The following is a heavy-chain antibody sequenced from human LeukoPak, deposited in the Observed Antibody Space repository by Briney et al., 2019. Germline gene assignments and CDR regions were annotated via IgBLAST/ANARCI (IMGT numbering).Heavy chain of an antibody. Sequence: PGGSLRLSCSASGFTFSSYSMSWVRQTPGKGLEWVSSISSGSNYIYYADSVRGRFSISRDNAKKSLSLQMNSLRADESAVYYCARHHPRRASSAFDIWGQGTMVTVSS. CDR2: ISSGSNYI. V-gene: IGHV3-21*01. CDR3: ARHHPRRASSAFDI. D-gene: IGHD3-10*01. J-gene: IGHJ3*02. CDR1: GFTFSSYS.